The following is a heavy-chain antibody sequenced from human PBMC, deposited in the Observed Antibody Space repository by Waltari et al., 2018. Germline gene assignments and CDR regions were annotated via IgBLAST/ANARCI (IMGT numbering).Heavy chain of an antibody. D-gene: IGHD2-15*01. CDR1: GFTSIPYA. V-gene: IGHV3-23*04. CDR2: FVGNGVDP. Sequence: EVQLVESGGDFVQPRGSLTLSWWASGFTSIPYAMPWWRPAPGKGMEWVSTFVGNGVDPSYADSVKGRFTISRDNSKSTLYLQMNSLRAEDTAIYYCARKRGGYCSGGLCYRYDYWGQGTRVTVSS. J-gene: IGHJ4*02. CDR3: ARKRGGYCSGGLCYRYDY.